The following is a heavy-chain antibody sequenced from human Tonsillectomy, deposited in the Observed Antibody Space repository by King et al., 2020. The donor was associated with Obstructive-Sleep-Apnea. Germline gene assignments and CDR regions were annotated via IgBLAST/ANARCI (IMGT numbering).Heavy chain of an antibody. CDR1: GFTFDVYA. J-gene: IGHJ3*02. D-gene: IGHD3-22*01. CDR3: VTGDYYDSSGYSRAFDI. Sequence: EVQLVESGGGLVQPGRSLRLSCAASGFTFDVYAMHWVRQAPGKGLEWVSGISWNSGSIGYAASVKGRFTISRDNAKNSLYLQMNSLGAEDTALYYCVTGDYYDSSGYSRAFDIWGQGTMVTVSS. V-gene: IGHV3-9*01. CDR2: ISWNSGSI.